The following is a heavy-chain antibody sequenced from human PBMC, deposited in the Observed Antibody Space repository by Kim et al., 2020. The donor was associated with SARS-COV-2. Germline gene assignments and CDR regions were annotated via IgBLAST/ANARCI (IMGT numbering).Heavy chain of an antibody. J-gene: IGHJ4*02. D-gene: IGHD5-12*01. Sequence: DSVRGRFTISRDNSKNTLYLQMNSLRAEDTAVYYCAKGSPIVATRGYFDYWGQGTLVTVSS. V-gene: IGHV3-30*02. CDR3: AKGSPIVATRGYFDY.